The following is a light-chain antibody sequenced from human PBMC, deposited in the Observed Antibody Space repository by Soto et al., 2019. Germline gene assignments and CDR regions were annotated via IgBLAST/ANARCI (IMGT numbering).Light chain of an antibody. Sequence: QSALTQPACVSGSPGQSITIPCSGTSSDVGGNNYVSWYQQYPGKAPKLMIYEVSKRPSGVSNRLSGSKSGNTAYLTISGLKDEDEADYYCISYTDRQSYLFGTGTKVTVL. CDR1: SSDVGGNNY. CDR2: EVS. J-gene: IGLJ1*01. CDR3: ISYTDRQSYL. V-gene: IGLV2-14*01.